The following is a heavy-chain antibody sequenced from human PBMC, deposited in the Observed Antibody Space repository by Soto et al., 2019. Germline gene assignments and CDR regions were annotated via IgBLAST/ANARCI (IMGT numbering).Heavy chain of an antibody. D-gene: IGHD2-15*01. CDR1: GVSISSGDYY. Sequence: PSETLSLTCTVSGVSISSGDYYWSWIRQPPGKGLEWIGYIYYSGSTYYNPSLKSRVTISVDTSKNQFSLKLSSVTAADTAVYYCARVLAWQRSGAVMARPFDYWGQGTLVTVSS. CDR3: ARVLAWQRSGAVMARPFDY. V-gene: IGHV4-30-4*01. CDR2: IYYSGST. J-gene: IGHJ4*02.